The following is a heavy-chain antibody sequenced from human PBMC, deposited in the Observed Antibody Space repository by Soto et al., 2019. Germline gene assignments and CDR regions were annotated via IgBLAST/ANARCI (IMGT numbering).Heavy chain of an antibody. CDR1: GFTVSNNY. Sequence: PGGSLRLSCAASGFTVSNNYMTWVRQAPGRGLDWVSIIFSAGSTYYADSVRGRFTISRDNSKNTLYLQMSSLRAEDTAIYYCARGAGGNSWPSPTFESWGQGT. D-gene: IGHD5-18*01. J-gene: IGHJ4*02. V-gene: IGHV3-66*01. CDR3: ARGAGGNSWPSPTFES. CDR2: IFSAGST.